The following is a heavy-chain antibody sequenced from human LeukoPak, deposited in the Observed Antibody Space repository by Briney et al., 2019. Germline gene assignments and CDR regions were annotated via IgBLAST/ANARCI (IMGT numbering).Heavy chain of an antibody. D-gene: IGHD3-10*01. CDR3: ARAAGPSSPFDH. V-gene: IGHV4-30-2*01. Sequence: SQTLSLTCVVAGGSISSGDYSWSWIRQPPGKGLEWIGHIYHSGSTHYNPSLNSRVTISVDRSKNQFSLKLSSVTAADTAAYYCARAAGPSSPFDHWGQGTLVTASS. CDR1: GGSISSGDYS. CDR2: IYHSGST. J-gene: IGHJ4*02.